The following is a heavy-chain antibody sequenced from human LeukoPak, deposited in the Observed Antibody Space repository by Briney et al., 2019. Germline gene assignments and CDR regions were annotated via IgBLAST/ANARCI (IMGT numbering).Heavy chain of an antibody. CDR2: INSDGSST. Sequence: GGTLRLSCAASGFTFSSYWMHWVRQAPGKGLVWVSRINSDGSSTSYADSVKGRFTISRDNAKNTLYLQMNSLRAEDTAVYYCARDSSGYRYFDYWGQGTLVTVSS. V-gene: IGHV3-74*01. D-gene: IGHD3-22*01. J-gene: IGHJ4*02. CDR1: GFTFSSYW. CDR3: ARDSSGYRYFDY.